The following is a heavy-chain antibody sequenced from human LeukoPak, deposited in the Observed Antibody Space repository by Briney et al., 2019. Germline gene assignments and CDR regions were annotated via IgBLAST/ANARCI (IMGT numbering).Heavy chain of an antibody. CDR2: IYSSGST. V-gene: IGHV4-4*07. Sequence: NPSETPSLTCTVSGGSISYYWTWIRQPAGKGLEWIGRIYSSGSTNYNPSLKSRVTMSVDTSKNQFSLKLSSVTAADTAVYYCARGRNGPGADYYYGMDVWGQGTTVTVSS. CDR3: ARGRNGPGADYYYGMDV. J-gene: IGHJ6*02. CDR1: GGSISYY. D-gene: IGHD2-8*01.